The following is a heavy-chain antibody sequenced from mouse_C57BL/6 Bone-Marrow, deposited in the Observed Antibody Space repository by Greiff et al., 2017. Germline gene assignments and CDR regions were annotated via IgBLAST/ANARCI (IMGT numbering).Heavy chain of an antibody. D-gene: IGHD1-1*01. CDR1: GYTFTDYY. CDR3: ARDYYGSSWYFDY. V-gene: IGHV1-26*01. Sequence: EVQLQQSGPELVKPGASVKISCKASGYTFTDYYMNWVKQSHGKSLEWIGDINPSNGGTSYNQKLKGKATLTVDKSSSTAYMELRSLTSEDSAVYYCARDYYGSSWYFDYWGQGTILTVSA. CDR2: INPSNGGT. J-gene: IGHJ2*01.